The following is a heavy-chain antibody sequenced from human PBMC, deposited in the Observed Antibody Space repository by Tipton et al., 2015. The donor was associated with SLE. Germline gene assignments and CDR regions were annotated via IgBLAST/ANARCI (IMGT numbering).Heavy chain of an antibody. Sequence: SLRLSCAASGFTVSSNYMSWVRQAPGKGLEWVAVISYDGSNKYYADSVKGRFTISRDNSKNTLYLQMNSLRAEDTAVYYCARKNDAFDIWGQGTMVTVSS. CDR3: ARKNDAFDI. V-gene: IGHV3-30-3*01. CDR1: GFTVSSNY. J-gene: IGHJ3*02. CDR2: ISYDGSNK.